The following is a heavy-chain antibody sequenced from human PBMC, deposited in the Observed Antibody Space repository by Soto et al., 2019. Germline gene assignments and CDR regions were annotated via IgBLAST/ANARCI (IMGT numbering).Heavy chain of an antibody. CDR1: GGTFSSYA. J-gene: IGHJ4*02. V-gene: IGHV1-69*12. CDR3: ARIPVADLYRDY. D-gene: IGHD6-19*01. Sequence: QVQLVQSGAEVKKPGSSVKVSCKASGGTFSSYAISWVRQAPGQGLEWMGGIIPICGTANYAQKFQRRVTITADESTSTAYMELSRLRSEDTAVYYCARIPVADLYRDYWGQGTLVTVSS. CDR2: IIPICGTA.